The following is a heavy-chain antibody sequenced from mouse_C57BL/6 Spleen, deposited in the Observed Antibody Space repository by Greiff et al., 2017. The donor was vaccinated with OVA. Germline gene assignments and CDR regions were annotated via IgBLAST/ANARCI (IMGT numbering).Heavy chain of an antibody. CDR2: IWSGGST. J-gene: IGHJ1*03. Sequence: VQVVESGPGLVQPSQSLSITCTVSGFSLTSYGVHWVRQSPGKGLEWLGVIWSGGSTDYNAAFISRLSISKDNSKSQVFFKMNSLQADDTAIYYCARGDRGYDIYWYFDVWGTGTTVTVSS. CDR3: ARGDRGYDIYWYFDV. CDR1: GFSLTSYG. V-gene: IGHV2-2*01. D-gene: IGHD2-2*01.